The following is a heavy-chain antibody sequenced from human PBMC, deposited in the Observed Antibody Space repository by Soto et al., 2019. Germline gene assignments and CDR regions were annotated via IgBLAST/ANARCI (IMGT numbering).Heavy chain of an antibody. V-gene: IGHV3-30-3*01. CDR3: ARDRVDTAMANYFDY. J-gene: IGHJ4*02. Sequence: GGSLRLSCAASGFTFSSYAMHWVRQAPGKGLEWVAVISYDGSNKYYADSVKGRFTISRDNSKNTLYLQMNSLRAEDTAVYYCARDRVDTAMANYFDYWGQGTLVTVSS. CDR1: GFTFSSYA. D-gene: IGHD5-18*01. CDR2: ISYDGSNK.